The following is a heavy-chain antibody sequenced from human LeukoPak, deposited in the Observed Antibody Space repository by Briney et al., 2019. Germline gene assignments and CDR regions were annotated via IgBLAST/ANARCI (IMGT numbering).Heavy chain of an antibody. Sequence: SVKVSCKASGYTFSSYAISWVRQAPGQGLEWMGRVIPICGTENYAKKFQGRVTITTDESMSTAYMELSSLRSEDTAVYYCATTGRVTMVRGVIPNVDYWGQGTLVTVSS. V-gene: IGHV1-69*05. CDR3: ATTGRVTMVRGVIPNVDY. D-gene: IGHD3-10*01. CDR1: GYTFSSYA. CDR2: VIPICGTE. J-gene: IGHJ4*02.